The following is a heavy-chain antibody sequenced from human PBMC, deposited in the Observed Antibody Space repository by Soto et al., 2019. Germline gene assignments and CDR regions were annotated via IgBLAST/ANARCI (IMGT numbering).Heavy chain of an antibody. J-gene: IGHJ4*02. CDR2: VYPGDSDT. D-gene: IGHD2-8*01. V-gene: IGHV5-51*01. CDR1: GYSFPSYW. CDR3: ARLSGCNNGVCYKFYY. Sequence: GESLKISCKGSGYSFPSYWIGWVRQMPGKGREWMGIVYPGDSDTRYSPSFQGQVTISPDKSISTAYLQWSSLKASDTAMYYCARLSGCNNGVCYKFYYWGQGTLVTVSS.